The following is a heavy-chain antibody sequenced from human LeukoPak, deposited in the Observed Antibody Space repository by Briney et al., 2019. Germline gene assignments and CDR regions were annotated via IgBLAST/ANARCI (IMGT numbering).Heavy chain of an antibody. D-gene: IGHD6-13*01. Sequence: AGGSLRLSCAASGFTFSDYYMSWIRQAPGKGLEWVSYISSSGSTIYYADSVKGRSTISRDNAKNSLYLQMNSLRAEDTAVYYCARSYIAAAGTFDYWGQGTLVTVSS. V-gene: IGHV3-11*04. CDR1: GFTFSDYY. J-gene: IGHJ4*02. CDR2: ISSSGSTI. CDR3: ARSYIAAAGTFDY.